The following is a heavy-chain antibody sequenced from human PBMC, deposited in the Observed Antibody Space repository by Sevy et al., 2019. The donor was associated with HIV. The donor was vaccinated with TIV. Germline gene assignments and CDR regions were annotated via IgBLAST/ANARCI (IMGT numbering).Heavy chain of an antibody. V-gene: IGHV3-21*01. CDR3: ARERLAATTSYYFDY. CDR1: GFTFSSYS. D-gene: IGHD3-3*02. Sequence: GSLRLSCAASGFTFSSYSMNWVRQAPGKGLEWVSSISSSSSYIYYADSVKGRFTISRDNAKNSLYLQMNSLRAEDTAVYYCARERLAATTSYYFDYWGQGTLVTVSS. CDR2: ISSSSSYI. J-gene: IGHJ4*02.